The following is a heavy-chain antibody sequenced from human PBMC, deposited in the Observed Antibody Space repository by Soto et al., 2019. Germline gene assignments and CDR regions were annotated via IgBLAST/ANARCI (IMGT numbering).Heavy chain of an antibody. D-gene: IGHD3-10*01. Sequence: QVQLVESGGGVVQPGRSLRLSCAASGFTFSSYAMHWVRQAPGKGLEWVAVISYDGGNKYYADSVKGRSTISRDNAKNTLYLQINSLRAEDTAVYYCARPDYGSGSYPKYWGQGTLVTVSS. CDR1: GFTFSSYA. CDR2: ISYDGGNK. J-gene: IGHJ4*02. V-gene: IGHV3-30-3*01. CDR3: ARPDYGSGSYPKY.